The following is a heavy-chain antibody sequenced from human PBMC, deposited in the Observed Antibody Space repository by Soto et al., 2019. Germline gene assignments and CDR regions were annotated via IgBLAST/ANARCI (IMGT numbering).Heavy chain of an antibody. D-gene: IGHD2-2*01. V-gene: IGHV4-59*01. Sequence: SETLSLTCIVSGGSISSYYWSWIRQPPGKGLEWIGYIYYSGSTNYNPSLKSRVTISVDTSKNQFSLKLSSVTAADTAVYYCARAVLPATAPFDYWGRGTLVTVSS. CDR2: IYYSGST. CDR1: GGSISSYY. CDR3: ARAVLPATAPFDY. J-gene: IGHJ4*02.